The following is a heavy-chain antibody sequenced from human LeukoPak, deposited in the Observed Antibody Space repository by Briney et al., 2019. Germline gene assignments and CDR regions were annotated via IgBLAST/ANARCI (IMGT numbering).Heavy chain of an antibody. CDR1: GFTFSDYY. D-gene: IGHD2-8*01. Sequence: GGSLRLSCAASGFTFSDYYMSWIRQASGKGLEWVGRIRDKGYGHATAYAASVKGRFTLSRDDSKNTAYLQMNSLKTEDTALYYCTTPNEGNWFDPWGQGTLVTVSS. V-gene: IGHV3-73*01. CDR3: TTPNEGNWFDP. CDR2: IRDKGYGHAT. J-gene: IGHJ5*02.